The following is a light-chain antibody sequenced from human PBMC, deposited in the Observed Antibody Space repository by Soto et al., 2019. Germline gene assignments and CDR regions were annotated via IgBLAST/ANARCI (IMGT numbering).Light chain of an antibody. Sequence: EIVMTQSPATLSVSPWERATLSCRASQTVNSNLAWYQKKPGQAPRLLIYAASTRATGIPARFSGSGSGTEFTLTISSLQSEDFAVYYCQQYYRWPQTFGQGTKVDIK. J-gene: IGKJ1*01. CDR3: QQYYRWPQT. CDR1: QTVNSN. V-gene: IGKV3-15*01. CDR2: AAS.